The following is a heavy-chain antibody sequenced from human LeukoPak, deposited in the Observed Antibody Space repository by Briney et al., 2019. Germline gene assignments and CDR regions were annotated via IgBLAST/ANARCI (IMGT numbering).Heavy chain of an antibody. V-gene: IGHV4-31*03. D-gene: IGHD3-10*01. CDR1: GGSISSGGYY. CDR3: ARGGLHLWFGEPRNDWFDP. Sequence: SETLSLTCTVSGGSISSGGYYWSWIRQHPGKGLEWIGYIYYSGSTYYNPSLKSRVTISVDTSKNQFSLKLSSVTAADTAVYYCARGGLHLWFGEPRNDWFDPWGQGTLVTVSS. CDR2: IYYSGST. J-gene: IGHJ5*02.